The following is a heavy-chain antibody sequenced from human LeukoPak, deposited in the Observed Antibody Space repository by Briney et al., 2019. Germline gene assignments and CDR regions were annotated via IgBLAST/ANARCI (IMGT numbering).Heavy chain of an antibody. D-gene: IGHD3-22*01. J-gene: IGHJ3*02. Sequence: GGSLRLSCAASGFTFSSYGMSWVRQAPGKGLEWVSAISGSGGSTYYADSVKGRFTISRDNSKNTLYLQMNSLRAEDTAVYYCAKDLHYYDSSGYYYLDDAFDIWGQGTMVTVSS. CDR3: AKDLHYYDSSGYYYLDDAFDI. CDR2: ISGSGGST. CDR1: GFTFSSYG. V-gene: IGHV3-23*01.